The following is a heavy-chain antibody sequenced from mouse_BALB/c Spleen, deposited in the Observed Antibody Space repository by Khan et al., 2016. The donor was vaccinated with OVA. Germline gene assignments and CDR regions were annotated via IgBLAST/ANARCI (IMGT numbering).Heavy chain of an antibody. CDR2: INTYTGEP. Sequence: QIQLVQSGPELKKPGETVKISCKASGYTFTNYGMNWVKQAPGKGLKWMGWINTYTGEPTYADDFKGRVVFSLETSASTAYLQISNLKNEDMTTYFSAKISSYRYSDVGGEGTTVTVSS. CDR3: AKISSYRYSDV. CDR1: GYTFTNYG. V-gene: IGHV9-1*02. D-gene: IGHD6-2*01. J-gene: IGHJ1*01.